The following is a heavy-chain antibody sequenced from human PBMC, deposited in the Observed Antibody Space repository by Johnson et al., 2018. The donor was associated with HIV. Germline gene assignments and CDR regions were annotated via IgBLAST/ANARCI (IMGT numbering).Heavy chain of an antibody. CDR2: ISWNGGST. CDR3: ARDFVAFGECTAFDI. D-gene: IGHD3-10*01. CDR1: GFTFDDYA. J-gene: IGHJ3*02. V-gene: IGHV3-20*04. Sequence: VQLVESGGVVVQPGGSLRLSCVASGFTFDDYAMHWVRQAPGKGLEWVSGISWNGGSTGYADSVKGRFTISRDNAKNSLYLQMNSLRAEDTALYYCARDFVAFGECTAFDIWGQGTMVTVSS.